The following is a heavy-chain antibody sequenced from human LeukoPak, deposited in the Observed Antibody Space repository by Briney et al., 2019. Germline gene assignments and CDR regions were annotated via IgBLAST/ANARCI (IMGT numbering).Heavy chain of an antibody. Sequence: SETLSLTCAVSGGSISSSHWWSWVRQPPGKGLEWIGEIYQSGSTNYNPSLKSRVTISVDKSKNQFSLNLSSVTAADTAVYYCARGGIAAGKYYFDYWGQGTLVTVSS. V-gene: IGHV4-4*02. J-gene: IGHJ4*02. D-gene: IGHD6-25*01. CDR3: ARGGIAAGKYYFDY. CDR2: IYQSGST. CDR1: GGSISSSHW.